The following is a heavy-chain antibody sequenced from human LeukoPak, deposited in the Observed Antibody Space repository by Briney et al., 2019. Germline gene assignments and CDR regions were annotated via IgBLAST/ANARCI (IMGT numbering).Heavy chain of an antibody. CDR3: ARETGDSSGWYSYYYYGMDV. Sequence: PGGSLRLSCAASGFTVSSNYMSWVRQAPGKGLEWVSVIYSGGSTYYADSVKGRFTISRDNSKNTLYLQMNSLRAEDTAVYYCARETGDSSGWYSYYYYGMDVWGQGTTVTVSS. J-gene: IGHJ6*02. CDR2: IYSGGST. D-gene: IGHD6-19*01. CDR1: GFTVSSNY. V-gene: IGHV3-66*01.